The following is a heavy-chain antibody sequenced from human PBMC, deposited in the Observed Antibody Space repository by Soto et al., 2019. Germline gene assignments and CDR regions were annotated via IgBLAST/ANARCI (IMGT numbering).Heavy chain of an antibody. D-gene: IGHD3-9*01. CDR3: ARQPRSLSHMDV. V-gene: IGHV4-59*08. J-gene: IGHJ6*03. Sequence: QVQLQESGPGLVKPSEALSLTCTVSGGSINNYYWNWVRQPPGRGLQWIGFMYFSGTTNYNPSLKSRVTMSVDTSKNQFFLKLTSVTAADTAVYYCARQPRSLSHMDVWGKGTTVTVSS. CDR2: MYFSGTT. CDR1: GGSINNYY.